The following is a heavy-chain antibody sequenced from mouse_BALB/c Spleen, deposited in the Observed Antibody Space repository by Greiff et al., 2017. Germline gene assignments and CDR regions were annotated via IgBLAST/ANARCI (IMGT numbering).Heavy chain of an antibody. CDR3: ARGYGNYVDFDY. CDR1: GYTFTSYW. J-gene: IGHJ2*01. Sequence: VQRVESGAELARPGASVKLSCKASGYTFTSYWMQWVKQRPGQGLEWIGAIYPGDGDTRYTQKFKGKATLTADKSSSTAYMQLSSLASEDSAVYYCARGYGNYVDFDYWGQGTTLTVSS. CDR2: IYPGDGDT. D-gene: IGHD2-10*02. V-gene: IGHV1-87*01.